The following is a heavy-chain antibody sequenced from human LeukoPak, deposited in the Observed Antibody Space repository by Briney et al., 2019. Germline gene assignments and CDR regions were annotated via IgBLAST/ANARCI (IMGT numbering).Heavy chain of an antibody. J-gene: IGHJ6*03. CDR3: ARLMGPDDYYYYMDV. Sequence: SETLSLTCTVSGGSISSYYWSWIRQPPGKGLEWIGYIYYSGSTNYNPSLKSRVTISVDTSKNQFSLKLSSVTAADTAVYYCARLMGPDDYYYYMDVWGKGTTVTVSS. CDR1: GGSISSYY. CDR2: IYYSGST. V-gene: IGHV4-59*01. D-gene: IGHD1-26*01.